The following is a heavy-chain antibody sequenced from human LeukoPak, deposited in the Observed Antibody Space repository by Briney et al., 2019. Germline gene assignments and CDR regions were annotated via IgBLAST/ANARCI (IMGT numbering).Heavy chain of an antibody. CDR1: GFTFSTYR. D-gene: IGHD3-3*02. CDR3: ATGALPLGFLELIRPGNYFSIYMGV. CDR2: ISADGNEE. V-gene: IGHV3-30*04. J-gene: IGHJ6*03. Sequence: GGSLRLSCDASGFTFSTYRMHWVRQAPGRGLEWLTLISADGNEEDYADCVKGRFTISRDNSKNTLSLQMTSLTSEDTAIYYCATGALPLGFLELIRPGNYFSIYMGVWGKGTTVVVSS.